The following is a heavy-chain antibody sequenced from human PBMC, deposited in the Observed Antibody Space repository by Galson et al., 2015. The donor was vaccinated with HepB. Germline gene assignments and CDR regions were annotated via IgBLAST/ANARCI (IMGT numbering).Heavy chain of an antibody. D-gene: IGHD3-3*01. Sequence: SVKVSCKASGGTFSSYAISWVRQAPGQGLEWMGGIIPILGIANYAQKLQGRVTITADKSTSTAYMELSSLRSEDTAVYYCARDSGPYYDFWSGYSNFDYWGQGTLVTVSS. CDR3: ARDSGPYYDFWSGYSNFDY. CDR2: IIPILGIA. V-gene: IGHV1-69*10. CDR1: GGTFSSYA. J-gene: IGHJ4*02.